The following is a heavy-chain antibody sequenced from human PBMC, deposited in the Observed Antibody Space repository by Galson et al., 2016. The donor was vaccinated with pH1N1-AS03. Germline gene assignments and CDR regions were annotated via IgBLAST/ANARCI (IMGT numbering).Heavy chain of an antibody. J-gene: IGHJ5*02. CDR2: IYWNDDI. CDR3: ARAYYGDFADWFDP. V-gene: IGHV2-5*01. D-gene: IGHD4-17*01. Sequence: PALVKPPQTLTLTCTFSGFSLSTSGVGVGWIRQAPGKALEWLAVIYWNDDIRYSPSLRNRLTITKDTSKSQVVLTITNMDPVDTATYFCARAYYGDFADWFDPWGQGTLVTVPS. CDR1: GFSLSTSGVG.